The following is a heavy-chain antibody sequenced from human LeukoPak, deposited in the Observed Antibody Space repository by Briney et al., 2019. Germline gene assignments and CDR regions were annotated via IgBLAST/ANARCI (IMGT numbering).Heavy chain of an antibody. CDR2: ISSSGGSI. J-gene: IGHJ4*02. D-gene: IGHD6-13*01. V-gene: IGHV3-48*03. CDR3: ARLTAAGDPADF. CDR1: GFTFSSYE. Sequence: GGSLRLSCAASGFTFSSYEMSWVRQAPGKGLEWVSYISSSGGSIYYADSVKGRFTISRDNAKNSLFLEMDSLRAEDTAVYYCARLTAAGDPADFWGQGTLVTVSS.